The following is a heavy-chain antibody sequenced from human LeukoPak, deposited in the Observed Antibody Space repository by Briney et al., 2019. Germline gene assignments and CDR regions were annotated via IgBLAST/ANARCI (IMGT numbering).Heavy chain of an antibody. D-gene: IGHD1-1*01. CDR1: GGSISSGGYY. CDR3: ARGEMERLLLDY. V-gene: IGHV4-30-4*08. CDR2: IYYSGST. J-gene: IGHJ4*02. Sequence: SETLSLTCTVSGGSISSGGYYWSWIRQPPGKGLEWIGYIYYSGSTHYNPSLKSRVTISVDTSKNQFSLKLSSVTAADTAVYYCARGEMERLLLDYWGQGTLVTVSP.